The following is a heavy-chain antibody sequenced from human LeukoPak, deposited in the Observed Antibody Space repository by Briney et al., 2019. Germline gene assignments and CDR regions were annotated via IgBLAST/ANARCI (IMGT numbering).Heavy chain of an antibody. J-gene: IGHJ6*03. CDR2: IYTSGST. CDR3: ARDGYYDFWSGSYPYMDV. D-gene: IGHD3-3*01. V-gene: IGHV4-4*07. CDR1: GGSISSYY. Sequence: PSETLSLTCTVSGGSISSYYWSWIRQPAGKGLEWIGHIYTSGSTNYNPSLKSRVTMSVDTSKNQFSLKLSSVTAADTAVYYCARDGYYDFWSGSYPYMDVWGKGTTVTVSS.